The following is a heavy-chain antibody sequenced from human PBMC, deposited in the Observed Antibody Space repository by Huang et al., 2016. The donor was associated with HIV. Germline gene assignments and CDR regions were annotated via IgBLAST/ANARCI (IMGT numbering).Heavy chain of an antibody. CDR2: IYSNGDG. V-gene: IGHV2-5*01. J-gene: IGHJ4*02. CDR1: GFSLTTTGVG. D-gene: IGHD6-25*01. Sequence: QITLRESGPALVKPPQTLTLTCTFSGFSLTTTGVGVGWIRQPPGRALEWLAFIYSNGDGRYSPSPSSRLTITKDTSKNQVVLTMTNMDPVDTATYYCAHSTDASAATFYFDFWGQGTLVAVSS. CDR3: AHSTDASAATFYFDF.